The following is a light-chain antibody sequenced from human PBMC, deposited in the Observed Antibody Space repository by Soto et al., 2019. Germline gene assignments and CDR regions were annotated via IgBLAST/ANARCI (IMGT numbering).Light chain of an antibody. Sequence: QPVLTQRASVSGSPGQSITISCTGTSIDVGYYNYVSWYQHHPGKVPKLMIYEVSNRPSGVSNRFSGSKSGNTASLTISGLQAEDEADYYCSSYTTSSTQVFGVGTKVTVL. CDR1: SIDVGYYNY. V-gene: IGLV2-14*01. J-gene: IGLJ3*02. CDR3: SSYTTSSTQV. CDR2: EVS.